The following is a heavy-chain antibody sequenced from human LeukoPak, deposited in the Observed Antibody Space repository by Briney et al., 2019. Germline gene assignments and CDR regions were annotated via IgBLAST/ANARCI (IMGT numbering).Heavy chain of an antibody. CDR3: AKDRVNGWWYYGSGSYY. CDR1: GFTFSSYG. J-gene: IGHJ4*02. Sequence: GGSLRLSCAASGFTFSSYGMHWVRQAPGKGLEWVAFIRYDGSNEYYADSVKGRFTIPRDNSKNTLYLQMNSLRAEDTAVYYCAKDRVNGWWYYGSGSYYWGQGTLVTVSS. V-gene: IGHV3-30*02. CDR2: IRYDGSNE. D-gene: IGHD3-10*01.